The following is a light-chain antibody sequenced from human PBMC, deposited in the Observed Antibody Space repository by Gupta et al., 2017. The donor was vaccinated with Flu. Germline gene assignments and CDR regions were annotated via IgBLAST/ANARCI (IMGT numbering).Light chain of an antibody. V-gene: IGLV1-44*01. CDR3: AAWDDNLNGIV. CDR1: RPNIGVNT. Sequence: QSVLTQPPSASGTPGQRVTISCSGRRPNIGVNTVNWFQQLPGTAPKLLIYNNNQRPSGVPDRFSGSKSGSSASLAISGLQSEDEADYYCAAWDDNLNGIVFGGGTNLTVL. J-gene: IGLJ2*01. CDR2: NNN.